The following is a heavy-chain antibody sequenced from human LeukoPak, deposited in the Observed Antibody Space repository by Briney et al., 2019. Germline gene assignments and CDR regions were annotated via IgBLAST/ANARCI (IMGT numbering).Heavy chain of an antibody. CDR1: GYTFTSYD. Sequence: GASVKVSCKASGYTFTSYDVNWFRQATGQGLEWMGWMNPNSGNTGYAQKFQGRVTITRNTSISTAYMELSSLRSEDTAVYYCARGVNYDFWSGYYTGYYYYYMDVWGKGTTVTVSS. CDR2: MNPNSGNT. D-gene: IGHD3-3*01. J-gene: IGHJ6*03. CDR3: ARGVNYDFWSGYYTGYYYYYMDV. V-gene: IGHV1-8*01.